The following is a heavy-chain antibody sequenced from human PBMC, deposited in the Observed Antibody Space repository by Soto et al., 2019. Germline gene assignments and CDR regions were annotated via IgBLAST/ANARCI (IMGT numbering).Heavy chain of an antibody. CDR3: VKGISTPGIDI. V-gene: IGHV3-7*03. D-gene: IGHD2-15*01. CDR2: INEHGSER. CDR1: GFTFSNYW. Sequence: EVQLVESGGGLVQPGGSLRLSCAASGFTFSNYWMNWVRQAPGKGLEWVANINEHGSERSYVDSVEGRFTVSRDNVKNSVYLQMNSLRIDDTAVYYCVKGISTPGIDIWGQGTLVDVSS. J-gene: IGHJ4*02.